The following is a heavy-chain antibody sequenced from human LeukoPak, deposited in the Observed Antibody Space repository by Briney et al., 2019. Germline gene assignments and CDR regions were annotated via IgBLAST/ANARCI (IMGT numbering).Heavy chain of an antibody. Sequence: ASVKVSCKASGYTFTGYYMHWVRQAPGQGLEWMGWINPNSGGTNYAQKFQGRVTMTRDTSISTPYMELSRLRSDDTAVYYCARSRPLAYCGGDCSLDPWGQGTLVTVSS. CDR1: GYTFTGYY. J-gene: IGHJ5*02. CDR2: INPNSGGT. CDR3: ARSRPLAYCGGDCSLDP. D-gene: IGHD2-21*02. V-gene: IGHV1-2*02.